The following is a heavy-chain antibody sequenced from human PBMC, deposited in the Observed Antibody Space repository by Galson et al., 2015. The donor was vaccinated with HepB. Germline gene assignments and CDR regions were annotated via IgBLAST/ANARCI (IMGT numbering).Heavy chain of an antibody. J-gene: IGHJ4*02. CDR1: GVTFGVYA. CDR2: ISGSGGST. V-gene: IGHV3-23*01. D-gene: IGHD4/OR15-4a*01. CDR3: AKDTYAYGGSDY. Sequence: SLRLSCAASGVTFGVYAMSWVRQAPGKGLEWVSGISGSGGSTYYAESVKGRYTISRDNSKNTLYLQMNSLRAEDTAAYYCAKDTYAYGGSDYWGQGTLVTVSS.